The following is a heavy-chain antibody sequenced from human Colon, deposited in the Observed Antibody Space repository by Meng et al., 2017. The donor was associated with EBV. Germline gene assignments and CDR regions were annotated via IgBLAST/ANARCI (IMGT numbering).Heavy chain of an antibody. CDR1: SLSIRGCGYY. Sequence: HVQARESAPRRVKPPQALSLPCAVSSLSIRGCGYYWSCIRQNPGNGLEWIGYIYDSGSTYYNPSLKSRVTISIDTSKNQFSLKLSSLTAADTAGYYCAREDNNDGNIPLLTNWGQGALVTVSS. V-gene: IGHV4-31*11. CDR2: IYDSGST. CDR3: AREDNNDGNIPLLTN. J-gene: IGHJ4*02. D-gene: IGHD3-9*01.